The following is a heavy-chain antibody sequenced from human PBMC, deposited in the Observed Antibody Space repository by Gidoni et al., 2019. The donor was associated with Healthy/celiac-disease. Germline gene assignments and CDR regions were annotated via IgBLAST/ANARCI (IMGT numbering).Heavy chain of an antibody. J-gene: IGHJ6*02. Sequence: EVQLVESGGGLVKPGGSLRLSCAASGFTFSGYSMNWGSQDQGKGLEWVSSISSSSSYIYYADSVKGRFTISRDNAKNSLYLQMNSLRAEDTALYYCAREGNGMDVWGQGTTVTVSS. CDR2: ISSSSSYI. CDR1: GFTFSGYS. V-gene: IGHV3-21*01. CDR3: AREGNGMDV.